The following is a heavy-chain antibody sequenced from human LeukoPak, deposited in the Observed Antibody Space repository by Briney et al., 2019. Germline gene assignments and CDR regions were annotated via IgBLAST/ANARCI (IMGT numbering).Heavy chain of an antibody. V-gene: IGHV3-73*01. CDR2: IRSKANSYAT. Sequence: GGSLRLSCATSGFTFSGSVMQWVRQASGKGLEWVGRIRSKANSYATAYGASMKGRFAISRDDSKNTAYLQVNSLKTEDTAVYYCWGSGYIQGGPIFDYWGQGTLVTVSS. CDR1: GFTFSGSV. D-gene: IGHD3-22*01. J-gene: IGHJ4*02. CDR3: WGSGYIQGGPIFDY.